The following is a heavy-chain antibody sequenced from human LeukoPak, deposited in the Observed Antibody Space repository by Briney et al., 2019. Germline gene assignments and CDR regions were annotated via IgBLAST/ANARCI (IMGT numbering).Heavy chain of an antibody. CDR1: GFTFRNYW. J-gene: IGHJ5*02. Sequence: GGSLRLSCAASGFTFRNYWMHWVRQAPGKGLVWVSRVDHDGSGTNYADSVKGRFTISRDNAKNTVYLQMNSLRAEDTAVYYCVRDIRLNNSPFFGPWGQGTLVTVSS. D-gene: IGHD1/OR15-1a*01. CDR3: VRDIRLNNSPFFGP. V-gene: IGHV3-74*01. CDR2: VDHDGSGT.